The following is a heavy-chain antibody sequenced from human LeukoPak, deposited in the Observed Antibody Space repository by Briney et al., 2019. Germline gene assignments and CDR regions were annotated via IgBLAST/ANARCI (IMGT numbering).Heavy chain of an antibody. CDR1: GYTFTSYY. CDR3: SSDGHDYRDYREYQHLRKDV. Sequence: ASVKVSCKASGYTFTSYYMHWVRQAPGQGLEWMGIINPSGGSTSYAQKFQGRVTMTRDTSTSTVYMELSSLRSEDTAVYCCSSDGHDYRDYREYQHLRKDVWGQGTTVTVSS. D-gene: IGHD4-17*01. J-gene: IGHJ6*02. CDR2: INPSGGST. V-gene: IGHV1-46*01.